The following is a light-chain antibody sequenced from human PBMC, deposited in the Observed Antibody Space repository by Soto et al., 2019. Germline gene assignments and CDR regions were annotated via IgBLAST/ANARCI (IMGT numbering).Light chain of an antibody. CDR3: QQYNNWPLS. Sequence: EIVMTQSPATLSVSPGDRATLSCRASQSVDNDLAWYQQKPGQPPRLLIYDASPRATGIPARFSGSQSGTEFTLTISSLLSEDFAVYSCQQYNNWPLSFGGGTKVEIK. V-gene: IGKV3D-15*01. CDR1: QSVDND. J-gene: IGKJ4*01. CDR2: DAS.